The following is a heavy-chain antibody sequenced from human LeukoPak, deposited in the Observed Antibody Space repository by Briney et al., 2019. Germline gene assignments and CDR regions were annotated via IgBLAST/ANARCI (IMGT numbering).Heavy chain of an antibody. CDR2: ISGSGGST. V-gene: IGHV3-23*01. J-gene: IGHJ4*02. D-gene: IGHD1-1*01. Sequence: PGGSLRLSCAAAGFTFSNYALTWVRQAPGRGLEWVSSISGSGGSTYYADSVKGRFTIFRDNSKNTLYLQMYSLRAEDTAVYYCAKVEGASKASVYWGQGALVTVSS. CDR3: AKVEGASKASVY. CDR1: GFTFSNYA.